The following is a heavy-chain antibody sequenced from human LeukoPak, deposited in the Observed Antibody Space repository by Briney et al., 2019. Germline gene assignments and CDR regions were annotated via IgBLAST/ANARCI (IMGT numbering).Heavy chain of an antibody. D-gene: IGHD3-10*01. Sequence: SETLSLTCTVSGGSISSSSYYWGWIRQPPGKGLEWIGSIYYSGSTYYNPSLKSRVTISVDTSKNQFSLKLSSVTAADTAVYYCARECRVVRGAIRYYYYYMDVWGKGTTVTVSS. J-gene: IGHJ6*03. CDR2: IYYSGST. V-gene: IGHV4-39*07. CDR1: GGSISSSSYY. CDR3: ARECRVVRGAIRYYYYYMDV.